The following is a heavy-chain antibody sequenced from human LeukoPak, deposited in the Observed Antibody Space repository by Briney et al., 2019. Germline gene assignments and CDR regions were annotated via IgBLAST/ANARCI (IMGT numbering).Heavy chain of an antibody. CDR3: ARGRWKSYCGGDCYWEYYYGMDV. CDR1: GGSFSGYY. V-gene: IGHV4-34*01. CDR2: INHSGST. D-gene: IGHD2-21*02. J-gene: IGHJ6*02. Sequence: SETLSLTCAVYGGSFSGYYWSWIRQPPGKGLEWIGEINHSGSTNYNPSLKSRVTISVDTSKNQFSLKLSSVTAADTAVHYRARGRWKSYCGGDCYWEYYYGMDVWGQGTTVTVSS.